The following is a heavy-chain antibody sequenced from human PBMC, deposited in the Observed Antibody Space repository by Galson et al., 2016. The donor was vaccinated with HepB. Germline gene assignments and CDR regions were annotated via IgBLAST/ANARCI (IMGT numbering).Heavy chain of an antibody. CDR1: GGSISSSSYY. V-gene: IGHV4-39*01. Sequence: ETLSLTCSVSGGSISSSSYYWGWIRQPPGKGLEWIGNIYYSGRTYYNPSLKSRVTVSVDTSKNQFSLKLSSVTAADTAVYYCASLPITFGELLDYWGRGNRVTVSS. CDR2: IYYSGRT. CDR3: ASLPITFGELLDY. D-gene: IGHD3-16*01. J-gene: IGHJ4*02.